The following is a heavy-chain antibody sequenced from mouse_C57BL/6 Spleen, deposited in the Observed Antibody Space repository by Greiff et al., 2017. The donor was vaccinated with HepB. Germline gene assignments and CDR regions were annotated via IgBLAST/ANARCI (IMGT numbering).Heavy chain of an antibody. CDR1: GYTFTSYW. Sequence: QVHVKQPGAELVKPGASVKMSCKASGYTFTSYWITWVKQRPGQGLEWIGDIYPGSGSTNYNEKFKSKATLTVDTSSSTAYMQLSSLTSEDSAVYYCARGGGKNYYAMDYWGQGTSVTVSS. CDR2: IYPGSGST. J-gene: IGHJ4*01. V-gene: IGHV1-55*01. CDR3: ARGGGKNYYAMDY.